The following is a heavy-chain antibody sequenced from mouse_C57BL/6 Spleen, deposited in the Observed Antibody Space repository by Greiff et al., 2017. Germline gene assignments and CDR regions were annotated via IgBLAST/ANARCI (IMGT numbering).Heavy chain of an antibody. CDR3: SRGNYGSSYPYFDV. V-gene: IGHV2-2*01. Sequence: VKLVESGPGLVQPSQSLSITCTVSGFSLTSYGVHWVRQSPGTGLEWLGVIWSGGSTDYNAAFISRLRISKDNSKSQVFFKMNSLQADDTAIYYWSRGNYGSSYPYFDVWGTGTTVTVSS. CDR2: IWSGGST. J-gene: IGHJ1*03. D-gene: IGHD1-1*01. CDR1: GFSLTSYG.